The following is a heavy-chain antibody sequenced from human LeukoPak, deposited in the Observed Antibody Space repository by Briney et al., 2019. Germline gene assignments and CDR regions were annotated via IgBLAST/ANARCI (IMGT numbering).Heavy chain of an antibody. D-gene: IGHD5-18*01. Sequence: GESLKISCKGSGFSFTNCWIAWVRQMPGKGMEWMGIIYPGDSDTRYSPSFQGQVTISADKSISTAYLQWSSLKASDTAMYYCARQGSGYSPTYYYYMDVWGKGTTVTISS. CDR3: ARQGSGYSPTYYYYMDV. CDR1: GFSFTNCW. CDR2: IYPGDSDT. J-gene: IGHJ6*03. V-gene: IGHV5-51*01.